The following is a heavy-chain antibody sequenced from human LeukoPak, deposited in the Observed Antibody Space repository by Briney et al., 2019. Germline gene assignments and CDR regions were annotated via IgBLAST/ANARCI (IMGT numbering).Heavy chain of an antibody. CDR1: GFTFSSYE. J-gene: IGHJ5*02. CDR2: ISSSGSTI. V-gene: IGHV3-48*03. Sequence: GGSLRLSCAASGFTFSSYEMNWVRQAPGKGLEWVSYISSSGSTIYYADSVKGRFTISRDNAKNSLYLQMNSLRAEDTVVYYCARGESSSWYGEFDPWGQGTLVTVSS. CDR3: ARGESSSWYGEFDP. D-gene: IGHD6-13*01.